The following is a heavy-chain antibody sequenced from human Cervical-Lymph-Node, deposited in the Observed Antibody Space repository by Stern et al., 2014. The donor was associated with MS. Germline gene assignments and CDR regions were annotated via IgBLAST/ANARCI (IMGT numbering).Heavy chain of an antibody. J-gene: IGHJ4*02. D-gene: IGHD1-26*01. V-gene: IGHV1-69*06. Sequence: QLVQSGAEVKKPGSSVKVSCKASGDTFSSYAINWVRQVPGQGLEWMGGITPVLGTTHYAQKLQGRVTITADKSTNTAYMELMTLRSEDTAVYYCARGGGLVGYFDYWGQGTLVSVSS. CDR2: ITPVLGTT. CDR1: GDTFSSYA. CDR3: ARGGGLVGYFDY.